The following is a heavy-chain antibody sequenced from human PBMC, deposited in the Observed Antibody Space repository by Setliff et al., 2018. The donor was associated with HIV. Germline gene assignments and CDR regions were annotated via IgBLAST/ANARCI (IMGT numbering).Heavy chain of an antibody. Sequence: SETLSLTCAVYGGSLSGHYWSWIRQPPGKGLEWIGESNHVGRTNYNPSLKSRVTISVDTSKNQFSLKLSSVTAADTAVYYCARDEQLVRGSHYYYYMDVWGKGTTVTVS. CDR2: SNHVGRT. D-gene: IGHD6-6*01. V-gene: IGHV4-34*01. CDR1: GGSLSGHY. CDR3: ARDEQLVRGSHYYYYMDV. J-gene: IGHJ6*03.